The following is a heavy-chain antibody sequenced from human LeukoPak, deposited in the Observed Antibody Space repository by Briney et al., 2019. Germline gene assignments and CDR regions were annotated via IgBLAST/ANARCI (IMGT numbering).Heavy chain of an antibody. V-gene: IGHV4-4*07. Sequence: SETLSLTCTVSGGSIRSYYWSWIRQPAGKGLEWIGRIYTTGSATYNPSLKSRVTMSVDTSKNQFSLKLSSVTAADTAVYYCARGVLYYDILTGHLDYYMDVWGKGTTVTISS. CDR2: IYTTGSA. CDR1: GGSIRSYY. CDR3: ARGVLYYDILTGHLDYYMDV. D-gene: IGHD3-9*01. J-gene: IGHJ6*03.